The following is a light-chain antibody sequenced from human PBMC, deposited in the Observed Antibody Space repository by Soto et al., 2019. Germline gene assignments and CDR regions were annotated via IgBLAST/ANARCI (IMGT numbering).Light chain of an antibody. CDR1: QTISSW. CDR3: QHYNSYSEE. CDR2: KAS. J-gene: IGKJ1*01. V-gene: IGKV1-5*03. Sequence: DIQVTQSPSTLSGSVGDRVTITCRASQTISSWLAWYQQKPGKAPKLLIYKASTLKSGVPSRFSGSGSGTEFTLTISSLQPDDFATYYCQHYNSYSEEFGQGTKV.